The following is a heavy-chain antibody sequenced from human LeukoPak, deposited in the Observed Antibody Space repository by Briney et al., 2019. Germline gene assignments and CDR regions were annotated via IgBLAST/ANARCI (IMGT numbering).Heavy chain of an antibody. CDR3: ARARPHRDGYSTTYYFDY. CDR2: IYYSGST. V-gene: IGHV4-59*01. D-gene: IGHD5-24*01. CDR1: GGSISSYY. Sequence: SETLSLTCNVSGGSISSYYWIWIRQPPGKGLEWIGYIYYSGSTNYNPSLKSRVTISVDTSKNQFSLKLSSVTAADTAVYYCARARPHRDGYSTTYYFDYWGQGTLVTVSS. J-gene: IGHJ4*02.